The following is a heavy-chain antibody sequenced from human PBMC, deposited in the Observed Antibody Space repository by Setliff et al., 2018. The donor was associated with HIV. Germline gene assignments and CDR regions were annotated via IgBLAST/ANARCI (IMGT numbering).Heavy chain of an antibody. V-gene: IGHV4-31*03. J-gene: IGHJ6*03. CDR1: GGSISSGGYY. Sequence: TSETLSLTCTVSGGSISSGGYYWSWIRQHPGKGLEWIGYIYYSGSTYYNPSLKSRLTMSVDPSKNQFSLRLNSVTAADTAVYYCAKGWLPTDYSFFYMDVWGKGTTVTVSS. CDR2: IYYSGST. D-gene: IGHD5-12*01. CDR3: AKGWLPTDYSFFYMDV.